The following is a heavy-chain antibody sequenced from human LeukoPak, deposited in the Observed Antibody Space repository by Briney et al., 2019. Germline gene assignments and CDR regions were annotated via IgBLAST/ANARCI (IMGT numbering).Heavy chain of an antibody. J-gene: IGHJ4*02. D-gene: IGHD1-1*01. V-gene: IGHV3-23*05. CDR3: AKLED. CDR2: ISGRGTST. CDR1: GLTFSSYG. Sequence: PGGSLKLSCVASGLTFSSYGMSWVRQAPGKGLEWVSSISGRGTSTFYADSVKGRFTISRDNSKNTVYLQLSNLRVADTAVYYCAKLEDWGQGTLVAVSP.